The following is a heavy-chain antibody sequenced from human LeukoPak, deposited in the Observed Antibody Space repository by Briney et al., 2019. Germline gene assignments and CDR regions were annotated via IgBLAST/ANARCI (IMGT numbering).Heavy chain of an antibody. J-gene: IGHJ4*02. CDR1: GGSISSYY. D-gene: IGHD2-15*01. V-gene: IGHV4-4*09. Sequence: SETLSLSCTVSGGSISSYYWSWIRQPPGKGLEWIGYIYTSGSTNYNPSLKSRVTISVDTSKNQFSLKLSSVTAADTAVYYCARTVRLVDPTFDYWGQGTLVSVSS. CDR2: IYTSGST. CDR3: ARTVRLVDPTFDY.